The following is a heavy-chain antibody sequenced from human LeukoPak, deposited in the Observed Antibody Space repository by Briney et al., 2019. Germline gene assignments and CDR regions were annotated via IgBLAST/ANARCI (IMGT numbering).Heavy chain of an antibody. Sequence: SETLSLTCAVYGRSFSGYYWSWIRQPPGKGLEWIGEINHSGSTNYNPSLKSRVTISVDTSKNQFSLKLSSVTAADTAVYYCARAGGAVADSFDYWGQGTLVTVSS. CDR3: ARAGGAVADSFDY. D-gene: IGHD6-19*01. J-gene: IGHJ4*02. CDR2: INHSGST. V-gene: IGHV4-34*01. CDR1: GRSFSGYY.